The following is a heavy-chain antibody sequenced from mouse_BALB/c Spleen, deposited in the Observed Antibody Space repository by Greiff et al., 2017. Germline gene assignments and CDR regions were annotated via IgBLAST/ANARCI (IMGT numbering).Heavy chain of an antibody. CDR3: ARDPGYYGNYYAMDY. Sequence: EVKVVESGGGLVKPGGSLKLSCAASGFTFSDYYMYWVRQTPEKRLEWVATISDGGSYTYYPDSVKGRFTISRDNAKNNLYLQMSSLKSEDTAMYYCARDPGYYGNYYAMDYWGQGTSVTVSS. J-gene: IGHJ4*01. D-gene: IGHD2-1*01. V-gene: IGHV5-4*02. CDR1: GFTFSDYY. CDR2: ISDGGSYT.